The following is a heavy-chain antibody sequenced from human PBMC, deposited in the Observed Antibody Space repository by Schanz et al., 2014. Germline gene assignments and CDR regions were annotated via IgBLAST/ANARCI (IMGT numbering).Heavy chain of an antibody. V-gene: IGHV3-7*01. CDR2: IKQDESEK. J-gene: IGHJ4*02. CDR3: VRDSFFAFDY. Sequence: EVQLVESGGGLVKPGGSLRLSCATSGLTFTSAWMSWVRQAPGKGLEWVANIKQDESEKYYVDSVKGRFTISRDNAKNSLFLHMNSLRAEDTAVYYCVRDSFFAFDYWGQGTLVTVSS. CDR1: GLTFTSAW. D-gene: IGHD3-3*01.